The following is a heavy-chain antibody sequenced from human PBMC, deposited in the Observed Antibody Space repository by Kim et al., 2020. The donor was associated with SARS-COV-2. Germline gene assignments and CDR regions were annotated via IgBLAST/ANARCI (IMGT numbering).Heavy chain of an antibody. V-gene: IGHV3-21*01. CDR3: ARGKSGYSSGWYYFDY. Sequence: GGSLRLSCAASGFTFSSYSMNWVRQAPGKGLEWVSSISSSSSYIYYADSVKGRFTISRDNAKNSLYLQMNSLRAEDTAVYYCARGKSGYSSGWYYFDYWGQGTLVTVSS. CDR1: GFTFSSYS. J-gene: IGHJ4*02. CDR2: ISSSSSYI. D-gene: IGHD6-19*01.